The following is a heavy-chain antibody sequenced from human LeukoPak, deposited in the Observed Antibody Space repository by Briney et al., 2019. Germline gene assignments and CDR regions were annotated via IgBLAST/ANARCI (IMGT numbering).Heavy chain of an antibody. D-gene: IGHD1-26*01. J-gene: IGHJ4*02. V-gene: IGHV3-53*01. CDR1: GGSISSYY. CDR2: IYSGGST. CDR3: AADRVGATTN. Sequence: ETLSLTCTVSGGSISSYYWSWIRQPPGKGLEWVSVIYSGGSTYYADSVKGRFTISRDNSKNTLYLQMNSLRAEDTAVYYCAADRVGATTNWGQGTLVTVSS.